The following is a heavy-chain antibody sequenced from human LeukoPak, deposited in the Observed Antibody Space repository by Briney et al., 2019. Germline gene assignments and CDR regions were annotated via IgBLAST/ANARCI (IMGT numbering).Heavy chain of an antibody. D-gene: IGHD1-1*01. CDR2: ISGDSTYI. CDR1: GFTFASYS. V-gene: IGHV3-21*01. CDR3: ARVSGRLERQSDLDY. J-gene: IGHJ4*02. Sequence: GGSLRLSCAASGFTFASYSMNWVRQAPGKGLEWVSSISGDSTYIYNAGSVKGRFTISRDNAQASLYLQMISLRADDTAVYYCARVSGRLERQSDLDYWGQGTLVIVTS.